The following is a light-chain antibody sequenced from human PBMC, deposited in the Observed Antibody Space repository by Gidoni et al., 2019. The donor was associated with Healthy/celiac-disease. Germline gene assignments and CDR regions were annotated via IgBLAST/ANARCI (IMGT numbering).Light chain of an antibody. CDR1: QSVSSY. J-gene: IGKJ2*01. V-gene: IGKV3-11*01. CDR2: DAS. CDR3: QQRSNWPPYT. Sequence: EILFTQLPATLSLSPGERATLSCRASQSVSSYLAWYQQKPGQAPRLLIYDASNRATGIPARFSGSGSGTDFTLTISSLEPEDFAVYYCQQRSNWPPYTFGQGTKLEIK.